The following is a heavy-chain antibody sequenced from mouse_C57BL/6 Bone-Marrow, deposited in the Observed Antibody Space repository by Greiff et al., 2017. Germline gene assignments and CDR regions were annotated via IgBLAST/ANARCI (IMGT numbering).Heavy chain of an antibody. CDR3: AREGYYGNHARDY. CDR1: GYTFTSYG. Sequence: QVQLQQSGAELARPGASVKLSCKASGYTFTSYGISWVKQRTGQGLEWIGEIYPRSGNTYYNEKFKGKATLTADKSSSTAYMELRSLTSEDSAVDFCAREGYYGNHARDYWGQGTSVTVSS. D-gene: IGHD1-1*01. J-gene: IGHJ4*01. V-gene: IGHV1-81*01. CDR2: IYPRSGNT.